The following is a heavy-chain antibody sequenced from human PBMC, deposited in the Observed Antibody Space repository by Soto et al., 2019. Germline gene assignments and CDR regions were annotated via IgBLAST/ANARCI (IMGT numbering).Heavy chain of an antibody. CDR2: IYYSWST. CDR1: GGSISSSSYY. D-gene: IGHD1-1*01. V-gene: IGHV4-39*01. Sequence: QLQLQESGPGLVKPSETLSLTCTVSGGSISSSSYYWGWIRQPPGKGLEWIGSIYYSWSTYYNPSLKSRVTIAVDTSKNQFSQMLSSVTAADTAVYYCERLERRSYWFDPWGQGTLVVVSS. CDR3: ERLERRSYWFDP. J-gene: IGHJ5*02.